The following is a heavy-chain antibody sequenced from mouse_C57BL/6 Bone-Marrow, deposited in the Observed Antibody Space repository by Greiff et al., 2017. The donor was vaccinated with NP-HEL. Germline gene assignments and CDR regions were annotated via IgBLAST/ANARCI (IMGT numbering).Heavy chain of an antibody. CDR1: GYTFTDYN. D-gene: IGHD2-3*01. CDR2: INTNNGGT. J-gene: IGHJ4*01. CDR3: ARDGDGYWYAMDY. Sequence: EVQLQESGPELVKPGASVKMSCKASGYTFTDYNMHWVKQSHGKSLEWIGYINTNNGGTSYNQKFKGKATLTVNKSSSTAYMELRSLTSEDSAVDYCARDGDGYWYAMDYWGQGTSVTVSS. V-gene: IGHV1-22*01.